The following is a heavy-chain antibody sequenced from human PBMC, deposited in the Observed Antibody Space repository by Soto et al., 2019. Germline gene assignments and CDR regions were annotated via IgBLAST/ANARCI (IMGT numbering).Heavy chain of an antibody. CDR3: ASPADTAMARGGYYYYGMDV. CDR1: GGTFSIYA. CDR2: IIPIFGKA. J-gene: IGHJ6*02. V-gene: IGHV1-69*01. D-gene: IGHD5-18*01. Sequence: KVSCKASGGTFSIYAISWVRQAPGQGLEWMGGIIPIFGKANYAQKFQGRVTITADESTSTAYMELSRLRSEDTAVYYCASPADTAMARGGYYYYGMDVWGQGTTVTVSS.